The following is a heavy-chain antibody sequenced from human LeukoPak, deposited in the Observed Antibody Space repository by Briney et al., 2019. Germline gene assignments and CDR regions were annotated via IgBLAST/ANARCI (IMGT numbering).Heavy chain of an antibody. CDR2: MNPNSGNT. J-gene: IGHJ6*02. CDR3: ARGPSSGWDYYYYGMDV. Sequence: ASVKASCKASGYTFTSYDINWVRQATGQGLEWMGWMNPNSGNTGYAQKFQGRVTMTRNTSISTAYMELSSLRSEDTAVYYCARGPSSGWDYYYYGMDVWGRGTLVTVSS. V-gene: IGHV1-8*01. CDR1: GYTFTSYD. D-gene: IGHD6-19*01.